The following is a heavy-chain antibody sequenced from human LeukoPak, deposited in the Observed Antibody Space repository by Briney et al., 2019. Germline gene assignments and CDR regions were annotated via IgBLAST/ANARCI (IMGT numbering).Heavy chain of an antibody. D-gene: IGHD1-26*01. CDR1: GGSISSGGYY. Sequence: PSQTLSLTCTVSGGSISSGGYYWSWIRQHPGKGLEWIGYIYYSGSTYYNPSLKSRVTISVDTSKNQFSLKLSSVTAADTAVYYCARVTWSGSYFGRRVRSEFDYWGQGTLVTVSS. J-gene: IGHJ4*02. CDR3: ARVTWSGSYFGRRVRSEFDY. CDR2: IYYSGST. V-gene: IGHV4-31*03.